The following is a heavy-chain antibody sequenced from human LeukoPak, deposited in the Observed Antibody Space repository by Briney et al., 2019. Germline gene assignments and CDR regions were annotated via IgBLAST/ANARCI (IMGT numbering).Heavy chain of an antibody. CDR1: GYAFPNYY. CDR2: INPSSGST. V-gene: IGHV1-46*01. CDR3: ARCPDKRGYCSCDRYYLDFAN. Sequence: ASVKVSYKASGYAFPNYYIDWERHAPGQGLEWMGIINPSSGSTSYAQKFELRVTLTTDTSTSTVSMELRSLRSEDTAVYYCARCPDKRGYCSCDRYYLDFANRGQATPVTVSS. J-gene: IGHJ4*02. D-gene: IGHD2-15*01.